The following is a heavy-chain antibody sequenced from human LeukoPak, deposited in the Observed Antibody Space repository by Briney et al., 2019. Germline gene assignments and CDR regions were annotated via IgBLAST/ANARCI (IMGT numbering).Heavy chain of an antibody. Sequence: GGSLRLSCAASGFTFSSHEMNWVRQAPGKGLECVSYISSSGNTIYYADSVKGRFTISRDNAKNSLYLQMNSLRAEDTAVYYCAKDHLTTVFYNWFDSWGQGTLVTVSS. CDR3: AKDHLTTVFYNWFDS. D-gene: IGHD4-17*01. CDR1: GFTFSSHE. J-gene: IGHJ5*01. V-gene: IGHV3-48*03. CDR2: ISSSGNTI.